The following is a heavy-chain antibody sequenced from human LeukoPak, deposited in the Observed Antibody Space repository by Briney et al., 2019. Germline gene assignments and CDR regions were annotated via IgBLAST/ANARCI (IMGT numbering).Heavy chain of an antibody. CDR1: GLIFSSYA. J-gene: IGHJ4*02. CDR2: ISYEGSNK. CDR3: ASGRGHDYGDSI. D-gene: IGHD4-17*01. V-gene: IGHV3-30-3*01. Sequence: GGSLRLSCAASGLIFSSYAMHWVRQAPGKGLEWVAVISYEGSNKYYADSVKGRFTISRDNSKNTLYLQMNSLRAEDTALYYCASGRGHDYGDSIWGQGTLVSVSS.